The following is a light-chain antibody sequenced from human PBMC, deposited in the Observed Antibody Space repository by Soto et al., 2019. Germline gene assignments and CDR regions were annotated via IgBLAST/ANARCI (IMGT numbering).Light chain of an antibody. Sequence: VFTQSPGTLSLSPGARATLSCRASQSVSSSYLAWYQQKPGQDPRLLIYGASSRATGIQDRFSGSGSGTDLTLTIRRLQPEDFAVYYCQHYGRSWAFGPGTKVDI. CDR2: GAS. J-gene: IGKJ1*01. V-gene: IGKV3-20*01. CDR1: QSVSSSY. CDR3: QHYGRSWA.